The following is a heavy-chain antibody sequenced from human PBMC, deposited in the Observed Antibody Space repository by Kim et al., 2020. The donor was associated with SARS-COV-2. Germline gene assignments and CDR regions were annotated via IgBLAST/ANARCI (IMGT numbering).Heavy chain of an antibody. CDR2: INHSGST. J-gene: IGHJ5*02. Sequence: SETLSLTCAVYGGSFSGYYWSWIRQPPGKGLEWIGEINHSGSTNYNPSLKSRVTISVDTSKNQFSLKLSSVTAADTAVYYCARGTAGYSSSWLITPHWFDPWGQGTLVTVSS. CDR1: GGSFSGYY. V-gene: IGHV4-34*01. D-gene: IGHD6-13*01. CDR3: ARGTAGYSSSWLITPHWFDP.